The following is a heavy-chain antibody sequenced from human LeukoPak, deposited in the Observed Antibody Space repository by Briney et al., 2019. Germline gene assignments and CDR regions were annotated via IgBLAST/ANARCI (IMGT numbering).Heavy chain of an antibody. CDR3: ARSVHYDFWSGVDY. CDR1: GFTFRNYV. CDR2: ISYDGRNK. J-gene: IGHJ4*02. D-gene: IGHD3-3*01. V-gene: IGHV3-30*04. Sequence: GGSLRLSCAASGFTFRNYVIHWVRQAPGKGLEWVAVISYDGRNKYYADSVKGRLTISRDNSKNTLYLQMDSLRAEDTAVYYCARSVHYDFWSGVDYWGQGTLVTVSS.